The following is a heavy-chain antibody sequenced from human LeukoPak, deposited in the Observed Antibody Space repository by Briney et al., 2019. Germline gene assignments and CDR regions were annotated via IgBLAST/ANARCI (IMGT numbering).Heavy chain of an antibody. CDR2: IKSKTDGGTT. CDR1: GFTFSNAW. D-gene: IGHD3-16*02. V-gene: IGHV3-15*01. CDR3: TTRIMITFGGVIVHDY. J-gene: IGHJ4*02. Sequence: GGSLRLSCAASGFTFSNAWMTWVRQAPGKGLEWVGRIKSKTDGGTTDYVAPVKGRFTISRDDSKNTLYLQMNSLKTEDTAVYYCTTRIMITFGGVIVHDYWGQGTLVTVSS.